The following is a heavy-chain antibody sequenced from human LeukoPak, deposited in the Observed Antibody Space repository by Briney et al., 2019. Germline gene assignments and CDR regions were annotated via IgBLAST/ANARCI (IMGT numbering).Heavy chain of an antibody. D-gene: IGHD2-15*01. CDR1: GGSISSSNW. V-gene: IGHV4-4*02. CDR2: IYHSGST. Sequence: PSGTLSLTCAVSGGSISSSNWWSWVRQPPGKGLEWIGEIYHSGSTNYNPSLKSRVTISVDKSKNQFSLKLSSVTAADTAVYYCARAHQVVVAATLMYYFDYWGQGTLVTVSS. CDR3: ARAHQVVVAATLMYYFDY. J-gene: IGHJ4*02.